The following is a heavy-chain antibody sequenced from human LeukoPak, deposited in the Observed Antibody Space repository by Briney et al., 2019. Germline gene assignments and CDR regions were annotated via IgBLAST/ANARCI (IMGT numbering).Heavy chain of an antibody. V-gene: IGHV3-66*01. Sequence: PGGSLRLSCAASGFTVSSNYMSGVRQAPGKGLEWGSVIYSGGSTYYADSVKGRFTISRDNCKNTLYLQMNSLRAEDKDVSYCASSTGELDYWGQGPLVTVSS. CDR2: IYSGGST. CDR1: GFTVSSNY. D-gene: IGHD2-2*01. J-gene: IGHJ4*02. CDR3: ASSTGELDY.